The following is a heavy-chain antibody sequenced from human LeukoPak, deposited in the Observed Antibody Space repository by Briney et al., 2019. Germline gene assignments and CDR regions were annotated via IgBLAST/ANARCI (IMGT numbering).Heavy chain of an antibody. D-gene: IGHD6-13*01. J-gene: IGHJ1*01. CDR3: ARVRIAAAGPYFQH. CDR1: GFTFSSYW. CDR2: IKQDGSEK. V-gene: IGHV3-7*01. Sequence: GGSLRLSCAASGFTFSSYWMSWVRQAPGKGLEWVANIKQDGSEKYHVDSVKGRFTISRDNAKNSLYLQMNSLRAEDTAVYYCARVRIAAAGPYFQHWGQGTLVTVSS.